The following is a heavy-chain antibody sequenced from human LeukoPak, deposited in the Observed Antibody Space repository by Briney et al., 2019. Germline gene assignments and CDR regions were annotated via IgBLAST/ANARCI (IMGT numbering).Heavy chain of an antibody. J-gene: IGHJ4*02. D-gene: IGHD6-19*01. CDR3: ARGYSSGWIDY. V-gene: IGHV4-59*08. CDR2: IYDSGST. Sequence: PSETLSLTCTVSGDSISSYYWNWIRQPPGKGLEWMGYIYDSGSTNYNPSLKSRVTISVDTSKNQFSLKLSSVTAADTAVYYCARGYSSGWIDYWGQGTLVTVSS. CDR1: GDSISSYY.